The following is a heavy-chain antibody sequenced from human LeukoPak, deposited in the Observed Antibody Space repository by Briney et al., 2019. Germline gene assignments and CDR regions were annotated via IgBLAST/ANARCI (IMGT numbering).Heavy chain of an antibody. CDR3: ARGVGSSKIRFLEWFLEYYFDY. CDR2: VDPEDGET. Sequence: GASVKVSCKASGYTFTDYYMHWVQQAPGKGLEWMGRVDPEDGETIYAEKFQGRVTITADTSTDTAYMELSSLRSEDTAVYYCARGVGSSKIRFLEWFLEYYFDYWGQGTLVTVSS. J-gene: IGHJ4*02. CDR1: GYTFTDYY. V-gene: IGHV1-69-2*01. D-gene: IGHD3-3*01.